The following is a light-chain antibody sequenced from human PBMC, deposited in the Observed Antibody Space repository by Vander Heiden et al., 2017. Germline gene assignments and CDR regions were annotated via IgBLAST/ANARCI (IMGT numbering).Light chain of an antibody. CDR2: WAS. V-gene: IGKV4-1*01. CDR3: QQYYNNPLS. J-gene: IGKJ4*01. CDR1: QNLLYSSNNKNY. Sequence: DIVMTQSPDSLTGSLGERATINCKPSQNLLYSSNNKNYLAWYQQKPVQPPKLLIHWASTRESGVPDRFSGSGSGTDFTLAINSLQAEDVAVYYCQQYYNNPLSFGGGTKVEIK.